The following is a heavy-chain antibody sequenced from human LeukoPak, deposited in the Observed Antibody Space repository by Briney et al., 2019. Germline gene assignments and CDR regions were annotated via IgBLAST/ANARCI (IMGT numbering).Heavy chain of an antibody. Sequence: ASVKVSCKASGYTFTSYGISWVRQAPGQRLEWMGWISAYNGNTNYAQKLQGRVTMTTDTSTSTAYMELRSLRSDDTAVYYCARDRYYYDSSGYPPPDYWGQGTLVTVSS. V-gene: IGHV1-18*01. CDR3: ARDRYYYDSSGYPPPDY. D-gene: IGHD3-22*01. J-gene: IGHJ4*02. CDR2: ISAYNGNT. CDR1: GYTFTSYG.